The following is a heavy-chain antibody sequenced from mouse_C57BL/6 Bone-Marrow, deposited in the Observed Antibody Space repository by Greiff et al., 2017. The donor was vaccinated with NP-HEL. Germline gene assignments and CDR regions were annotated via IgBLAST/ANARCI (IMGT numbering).Heavy chain of an antibody. V-gene: IGHV5-4*01. J-gene: IGHJ3*01. CDR2: ISDGGSYT. CDR3: ARATTPQQGFAY. Sequence: VQLKESGGGLVKPGGSLKLSCAASGFTFSSYAMSWVRQTPEKRLEWVATISDGGSYTYYPDNVKGRFTISRDNAKNNLYLQMSHLKSEDTAMYYCARATTPQQGFAYWGQGTLVTVSA. D-gene: IGHD1-1*01. CDR1: GFTFSSYA.